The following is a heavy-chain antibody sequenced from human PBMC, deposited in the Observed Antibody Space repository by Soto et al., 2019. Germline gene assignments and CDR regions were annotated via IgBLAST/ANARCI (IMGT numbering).Heavy chain of an antibody. CDR2: MNPNSGNT. J-gene: IGHJ1*01. Sequence: QVQLVQSGAEVKKPGASVKVSCKASGYTFTSYDINWVRQATGQGLEWMGWMNPNSGNTGYAQKFQGRVTMTRNTSLRTAYMELSSLRSEDTAVYYCARAAYDSSRYSAEYFQHWGQGTLVTVSS. V-gene: IGHV1-8*01. CDR1: GYTFTSYD. CDR3: ARAAYDSSRYSAEYFQH. D-gene: IGHD3-22*01.